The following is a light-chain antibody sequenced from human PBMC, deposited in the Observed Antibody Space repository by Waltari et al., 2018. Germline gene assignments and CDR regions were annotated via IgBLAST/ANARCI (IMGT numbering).Light chain of an antibody. CDR1: QSISSY. CDR3: QQSYRTPRT. Sequence: DIQMTQSPSYLSASVGDRVTITCRESQSISSYLDWYQQKPGKAPKLLIYGASSLQGGVPSRFSGSGSGTDFTLTISSLQPEDFATYYCQQSYRTPRTFGQGTKVEIE. J-gene: IGKJ1*01. CDR2: GAS. V-gene: IGKV1-39*01.